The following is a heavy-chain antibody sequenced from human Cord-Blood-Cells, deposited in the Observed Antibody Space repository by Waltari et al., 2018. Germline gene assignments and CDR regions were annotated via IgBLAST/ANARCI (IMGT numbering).Heavy chain of an antibody. D-gene: IGHD2-8*01. V-gene: IGHV4-30-2*01. Sequence: QMQLQESGSGLVKPSQTLSLICAVSGGSISSGGYSWSWIRQHPGKGLEWLGYIYHSGSTYSNPSLKSRVTISVDRSKNQFSLKLSSVTAADTAVYYCARGQALIGDAFDIWGQGTMVTVSS. CDR1: GGSISSGGYS. CDR3: ARGQALIGDAFDI. CDR2: IYHSGST. J-gene: IGHJ3*02.